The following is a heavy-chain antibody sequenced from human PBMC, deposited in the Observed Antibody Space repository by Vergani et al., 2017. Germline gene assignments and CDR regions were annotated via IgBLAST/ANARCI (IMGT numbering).Heavy chain of an antibody. CDR1: GFTFSHYS. V-gene: IGHV3-21*01. D-gene: IGHD3-16*01. Sequence: EVQMVESGGGLVKPGGSLRLSCVASGFTFSHYSLNWVRQAPGKGLEWVSSISGNNDDVYYADSVKGRFTISRDNAKNSLYLDMSSLRAEDTAVYYCTRDRLDDSYAYFDYWCQGTLVTVSP. CDR2: ISGNNDDV. CDR3: TRDRLDDSYAYFDY. J-gene: IGHJ4*02.